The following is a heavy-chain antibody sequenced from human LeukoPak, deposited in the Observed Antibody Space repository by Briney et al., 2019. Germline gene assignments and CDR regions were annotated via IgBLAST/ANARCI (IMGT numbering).Heavy chain of an antibody. J-gene: IGHJ6*03. Sequence: GGSLRLSCAASGFTFSSYAMSWVRQAPGRGLEWVSAISGSGGSTYYADSVKGRFTISRDNSKNTLYLQMNSLRAEDTAVYYCAKEGYSSSWYLGYYYYYYMDVWGKGTTVTVSS. V-gene: IGHV3-23*01. CDR3: AKEGYSSSWYLGYYYYYYMDV. CDR2: ISGSGGST. CDR1: GFTFSSYA. D-gene: IGHD6-13*01.